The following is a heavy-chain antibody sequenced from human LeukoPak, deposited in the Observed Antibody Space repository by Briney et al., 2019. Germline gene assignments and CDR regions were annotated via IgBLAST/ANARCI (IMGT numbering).Heavy chain of an antibody. V-gene: IGHV1-18*01. Sequence: ASVKVSCKASGYTFTSYGISWVRQAPGQGLEWMGRISAYNGNTNYAQKLQGRVTMTTDTSTSTAYMELRSLRSDDTAVYYCATQGPYPPPAGDPTFDYLWGTHRPFDYWGQGTLVNVSS. CDR2: ISAYNGNT. D-gene: IGHD3-16*02. J-gene: IGHJ4*02. CDR3: ATQGPYPPPAGDPTFDYLWGTHRPFDY. CDR1: GYTFTSYG.